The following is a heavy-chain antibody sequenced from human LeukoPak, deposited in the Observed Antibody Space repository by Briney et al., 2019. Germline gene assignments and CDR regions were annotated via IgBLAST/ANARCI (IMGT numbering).Heavy chain of an antibody. Sequence: GGSLRLSCAASGFTFSSYSMNWVRQAPGKGLEWVSSISSSSSYIYYADSVKGRFTISRDNAKNSLYLQMNSLRAEDTAVYYRAREIPPPGRLVGATTLCFDYWGQGTLVTVSS. V-gene: IGHV3-21*01. CDR3: AREIPPPGRLVGATTLCFDY. CDR1: GFTFSSYS. J-gene: IGHJ4*02. D-gene: IGHD1-26*01. CDR2: ISSSSSYI.